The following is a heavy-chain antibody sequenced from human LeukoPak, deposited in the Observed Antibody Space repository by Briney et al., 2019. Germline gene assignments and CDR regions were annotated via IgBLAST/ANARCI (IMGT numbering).Heavy chain of an antibody. V-gene: IGHV4-39*01. CDR1: GGSVSSSSYY. CDR2: IYNSGSA. J-gene: IGHJ4*02. CDR3: ARLATVFDS. Sequence: SETLSLTRTVSGGSVSSSSYYWGWIRQPPGKGLEWIGSIYNSGSAYYNPSLESRVTMSVDTSKNQFSLRLSSVTAADTAVYYCARLATVFDSWGQGTLVPVSS.